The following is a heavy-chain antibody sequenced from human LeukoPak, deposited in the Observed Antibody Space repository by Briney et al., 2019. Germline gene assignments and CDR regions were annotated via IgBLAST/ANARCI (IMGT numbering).Heavy chain of an antibody. CDR3: ARTSSSWFSYYYYYMDV. Sequence: ASVKVSCKASGYTFTSYDINWVRQATGQGLEWMGWMNPNSGNTGYAQKFQGRVTMTRNTSISTAYMELSSLRSEDTAVYYCARTSSSWFSYYYYYMDVWGNGTTVTVFS. V-gene: IGHV1-8*01. J-gene: IGHJ6*03. D-gene: IGHD6-13*01. CDR1: GYTFTSYD. CDR2: MNPNSGNT.